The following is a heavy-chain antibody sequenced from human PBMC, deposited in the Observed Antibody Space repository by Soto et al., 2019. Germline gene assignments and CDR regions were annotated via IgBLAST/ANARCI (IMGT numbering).Heavy chain of an antibody. Sequence: QVQLQESGPGLVKPSGTLSLTCAVSGGSISSSNWWSWVRQPPGKGRQWIGEIYHSGSTNYSPSLQRRVTISVDKSRNQYSLKLSSVTAADTAVYYCARRWGEGRVDYWGQGTLVTVSS. V-gene: IGHV4-4*02. CDR2: IYHSGST. CDR1: GGSISSSNW. CDR3: ARRWGEGRVDY. D-gene: IGHD3-10*01. J-gene: IGHJ4*02.